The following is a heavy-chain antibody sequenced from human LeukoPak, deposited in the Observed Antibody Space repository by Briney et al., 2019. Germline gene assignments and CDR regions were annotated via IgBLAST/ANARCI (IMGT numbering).Heavy chain of an antibody. CDR3: ARAPGWLQLGGYFDY. CDR1: GFTFSSYA. CDR2: ISYDGSNK. D-gene: IGHD1-1*01. Sequence: GGSLRLSCAASGFTFSSYAMHWVRQAPGKGLEWVAVISYDGSNKYYADSVKGRFTISRDNSKNTLFLQMNSLRAEDTAGYYCARAPGWLQLGGYFDYWGQGTLVTVS. V-gene: IGHV3-30*04. J-gene: IGHJ4*02.